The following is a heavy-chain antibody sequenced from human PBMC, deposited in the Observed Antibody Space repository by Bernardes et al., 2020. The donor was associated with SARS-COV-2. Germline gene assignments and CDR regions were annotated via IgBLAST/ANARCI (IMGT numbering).Heavy chain of an antibody. D-gene: IGHD3-22*01. CDR2: ISFDGTKK. Sequence: GSLRLSCAASGFIFSSHGMHWVRQAPGKGLEWVAVISFDGTKKYYADSVKGRFTISRDNSKNTLYLQVNSLRAEDTAVYFCAKDIKGGSSGYFSYFDSWGQGTLVTVSS. CDR3: AKDIKGGSSGYFSYFDS. V-gene: IGHV3-30*18. J-gene: IGHJ4*02. CDR1: GFIFSSHG.